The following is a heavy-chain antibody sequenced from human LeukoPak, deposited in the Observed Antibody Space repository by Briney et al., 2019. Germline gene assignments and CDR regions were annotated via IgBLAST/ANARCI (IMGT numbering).Heavy chain of an antibody. J-gene: IGHJ4*02. CDR2: ISWNSGSI. CDR3: AKVQDTPVRGALDY. Sequence: QPGGSLRLSCAASGLTFDDYAMHWVRQAPGKGLEWVSGISWNSGSIAYADSVKGRFTISRDNAKNSLYLQMNSLRPEDTALYYCAKVQDTPVRGALDYWGQGTLVTVSS. V-gene: IGHV3-9*01. D-gene: IGHD3-10*01. CDR1: GLTFDDYA.